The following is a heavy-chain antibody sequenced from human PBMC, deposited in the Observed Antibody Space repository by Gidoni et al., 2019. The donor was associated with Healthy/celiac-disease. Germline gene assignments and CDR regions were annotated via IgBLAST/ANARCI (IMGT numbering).Heavy chain of an antibody. Sequence: QVQLVQSGAEVQKPGASVKVSCKASGYTFTGYYMHWVRQAPGQGLEWMGWINPNSGGTNYAQKFQGRVTMTRDTSISTAYMELSRLRSDDTAVYYCASLLQLDSGSYWGWFDPWGQGTLVTVSS. J-gene: IGHJ5*02. CDR3: ASLLQLDSGSYWGWFDP. D-gene: IGHD1-26*01. V-gene: IGHV1-2*02. CDR2: INPNSGGT. CDR1: GYTFTGYY.